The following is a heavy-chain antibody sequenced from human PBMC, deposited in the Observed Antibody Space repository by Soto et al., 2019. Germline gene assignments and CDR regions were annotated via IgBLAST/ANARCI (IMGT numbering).Heavy chain of an antibody. CDR3: VTLYSGY. CDR1: GLNFGTYD. CDR2: ISSNGART. J-gene: IGHJ4*02. V-gene: IGHV3-64D*06. D-gene: IGHD6-13*01. Sequence: PVGSLRLSCSASGLNFGTYDMHWVRQAPGKGLEYVSGISSNGARTYYADSVRARLTISRDNSKNTLYLQMSSLRAEDTAVYYCVTLYSGYWGQGTLVTVSS.